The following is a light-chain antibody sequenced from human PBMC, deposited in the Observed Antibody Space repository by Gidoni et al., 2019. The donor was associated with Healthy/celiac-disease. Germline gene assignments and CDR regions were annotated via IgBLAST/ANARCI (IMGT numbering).Light chain of an antibody. CDR3: QQYNNWPPIT. V-gene: IGKV3-15*01. J-gene: IGKJ3*01. Sequence: EIVMTQSPATLSVSPGERATLSCRASQSVSSNLAWYQQKPGPAPRLLIYGASTRATGIPARISGSGSGTEFTLTISSLQSEDFAVYYCQQYNNWPPITFGPGTKVDIK. CDR2: GAS. CDR1: QSVSSN.